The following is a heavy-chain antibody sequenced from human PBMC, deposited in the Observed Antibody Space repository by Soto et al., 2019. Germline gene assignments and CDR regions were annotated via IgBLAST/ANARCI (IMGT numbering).Heavy chain of an antibody. J-gene: IGHJ1*01. CDR2: IIPIFGTA. CDR1: GGTFSIYA. Sequence: SLKVSCKASGGTFSIYAISWVLQAPGQGLEWMGGIIPIFGTANYAQKFQGRVTITADESTSTAYMELSSLRSEDTAVYYCARGAGTRDSEYFQHWGQGTLVTVS. V-gene: IGHV1-69*13. CDR3: ARGAGTRDSEYFQH. D-gene: IGHD6-19*01.